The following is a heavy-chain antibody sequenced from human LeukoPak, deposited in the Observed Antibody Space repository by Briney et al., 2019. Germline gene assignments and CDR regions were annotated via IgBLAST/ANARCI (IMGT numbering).Heavy chain of an antibody. CDR3: ARGMIAQSAGAFNI. J-gene: IGHJ3*02. V-gene: IGHV4-59*01. D-gene: IGHD3-22*01. Sequence: SETLSLTCTVSGGSITSSHWSWIRQPPGGGLEWIGFISNTGTTNYNPSLKSRVTISVDTSKNRFSLKLSSVTAADRALYYCARGMIAQSAGAFNIWGQGTVVAVSS. CDR1: GGSITSSH. CDR2: ISNTGTT.